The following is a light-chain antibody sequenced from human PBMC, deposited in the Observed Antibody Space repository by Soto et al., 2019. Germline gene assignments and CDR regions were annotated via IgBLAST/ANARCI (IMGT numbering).Light chain of an antibody. CDR2: DTS. CDR1: QSVNNY. J-gene: IGKJ5*01. Sequence: EIVLTQSPATLSLSPGEAATLSCRANQSVNNYLAWYQQRPGQAPRLLIYDTSNRAPGIPDRFSGRGSGTDFTLTISSLEPGDFAVYYCQQRSNWPVTFGQGTRLEIK. V-gene: IGKV3-11*01. CDR3: QQRSNWPVT.